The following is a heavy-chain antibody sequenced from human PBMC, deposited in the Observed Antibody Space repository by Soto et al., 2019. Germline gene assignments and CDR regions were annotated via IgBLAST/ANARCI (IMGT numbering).Heavy chain of an antibody. V-gene: IGHV3-74*01. CDR2: INSDGSST. J-gene: IGHJ4*02. D-gene: IGHD6-25*01. Sequence: GGSLGLSCAASGVTFSSYWMHWVRQAPGKGLVWVSRINSDGSSTSYADSVKGRFTISRDNAKNTLYLQMNSLRAEDTAVYYCARESKRLFFDYWGQGTLVTVS. CDR3: ARESKRLFFDY. CDR1: GVTFSSYW.